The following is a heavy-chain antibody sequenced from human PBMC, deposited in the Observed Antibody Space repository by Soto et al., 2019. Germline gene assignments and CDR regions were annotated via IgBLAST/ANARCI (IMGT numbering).Heavy chain of an antibody. CDR3: ARERAGDTLWYFDL. Sequence: SETLSLTCTVSGGSISSYYWSWIRQPPGKGLEWIGYIYYSGSTNYNPSLKSRVTISVDTSKNQFSLKLSSVTAADTAVYYCARERAGDTLWYFDLWGRGTLVTVSS. CDR2: IYYSGST. V-gene: IGHV4-59*01. J-gene: IGHJ2*01. D-gene: IGHD7-27*01. CDR1: GGSISSYY.